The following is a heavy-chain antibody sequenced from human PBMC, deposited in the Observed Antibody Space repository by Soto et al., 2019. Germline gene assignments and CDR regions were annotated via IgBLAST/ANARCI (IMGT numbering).Heavy chain of an antibody. CDR1: GGSFTGYY. Sequence: QVQLQQWGAGLLKPSETLSLTCAVYGGSFTGYYWRWIRQPPGKGLEWIGEINHSGSTNYNPSLKSRVTISVDTSKNQFSLKLNSVTAADTAVYYCARVRVRGTGWFDPWGQGTLVTVSS. CDR3: ARVRVRGTGWFDP. J-gene: IGHJ5*02. D-gene: IGHD3-10*01. CDR2: INHSGST. V-gene: IGHV4-34*01.